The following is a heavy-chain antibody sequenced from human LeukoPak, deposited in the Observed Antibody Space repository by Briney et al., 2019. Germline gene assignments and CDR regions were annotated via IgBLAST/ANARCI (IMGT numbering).Heavy chain of an antibody. CDR2: MNPNRGDT. Sequence: ASVKVSCKASGYTFTSYDIHWVRQATGQGLEWMGRMNPNRGDTDYAQKFQGRVTMTRDTSISTAYMELSSLRSEDTALYYCARDQRQQLYDYWGQGTLVTVSS. CDR1: GYTFTSYD. V-gene: IGHV1-8*01. D-gene: IGHD6-13*01. J-gene: IGHJ4*02. CDR3: ARDQRQQLYDY.